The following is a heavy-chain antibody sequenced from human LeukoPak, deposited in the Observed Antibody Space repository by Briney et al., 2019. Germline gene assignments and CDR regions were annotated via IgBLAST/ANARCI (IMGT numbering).Heavy chain of an antibody. CDR3: ARDGYYYDSSGYLLDD. J-gene: IGHJ4*02. CDR1: RFTFSNYW. V-gene: IGHV3-21*01. Sequence: GGSLRLSCAASRFTFSNYWMNWVRQAPGKGLEWVSSISSSSSYIYYADSVKGRVTISRDNAKNSLYLQMNSLRAEDTAVYYCARDGYYYDSSGYLLDDWSQGTLVTVSS. CDR2: ISSSSSYI. D-gene: IGHD3-22*01.